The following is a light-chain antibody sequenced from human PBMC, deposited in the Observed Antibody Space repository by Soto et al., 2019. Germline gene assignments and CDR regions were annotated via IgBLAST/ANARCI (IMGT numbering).Light chain of an antibody. CDR2: RNN. J-gene: IGLJ2*01. CDR3: AACDDSLVV. CDR1: SSNIGSAY. V-gene: IGLV1-47*01. Sequence: QSVLTQPPSASGAPGQTVTISCSGSSSNIGSAYIYWYQHLPGTAPKLLIYRNNQRPSGVPGRFSASKSGTSASLANSGLRSEDEADYYSAACDDSLVVFGGGTELTVL.